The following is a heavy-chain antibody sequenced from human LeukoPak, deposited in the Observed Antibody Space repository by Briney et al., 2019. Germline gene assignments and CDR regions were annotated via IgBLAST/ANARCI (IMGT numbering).Heavy chain of an antibody. CDR3: ARGPLGILDY. D-gene: IGHD7-27*01. CDR2: INGDGSST. CDR1: GFTFSSYW. V-gene: IGHV3-74*01. Sequence: GGPLRLSCTASGFTFSSYWMHWVRQAPGKGLLWVSRINGDGSSTNYADSVKGRFTISRDNAKNTVYLQMNSLRVEDTAVYYCARGPLGILDYWGQGTLVTVSS. J-gene: IGHJ4*02.